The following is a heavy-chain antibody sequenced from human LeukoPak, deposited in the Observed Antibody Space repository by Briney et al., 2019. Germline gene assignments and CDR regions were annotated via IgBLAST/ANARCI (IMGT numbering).Heavy chain of an antibody. D-gene: IGHD2-15*01. V-gene: IGHV4-31*03. Sequence: SQTLSLTCTVSGGSISSGGYYWSWIRQHPGKGLEWIGYIYYSGSTNYNPSLKSRVTISVDTSKNQFSLKLSSVTAADTAVYYCARVYCSGGSCYQAFDYWGQGTLVTVSS. CDR3: ARVYCSGGSCYQAFDY. J-gene: IGHJ4*02. CDR1: GGSISSGGYY. CDR2: IYYSGST.